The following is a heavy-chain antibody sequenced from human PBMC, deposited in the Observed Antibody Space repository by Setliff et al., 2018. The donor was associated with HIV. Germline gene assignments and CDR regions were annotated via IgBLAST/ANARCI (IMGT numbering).Heavy chain of an antibody. CDR1: GDTVNDRSYF. J-gene: IGHJ3*02. V-gene: IGHV4-39*02. D-gene: IGHD3-16*01. CDR2: FYYNGDS. CDR3: ARELGASPHDVFDI. Sequence: TLSLTCTVSGDTVNDRSYFWGWIRQPPGKGLEWIGTFYYNGDSRYNPSLKSRVTISVDTSKNQFSLNLNSVTAADTAVYYCARELGASPHDVFDIWGQGTMVTVSS.